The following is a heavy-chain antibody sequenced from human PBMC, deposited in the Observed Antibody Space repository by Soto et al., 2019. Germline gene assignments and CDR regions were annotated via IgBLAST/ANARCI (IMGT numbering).Heavy chain of an antibody. J-gene: IGHJ6*02. CDR1: GFTFSGYG. Sequence: QVQLVESGGGVVQPGRSLRLSCAASGFTFSGYGMHWGRQAPGKGLEWVAVISNDALNKYYADSVQGRFAISRDDSSNTLYLQMNSLRAEDTAVYYCARPRRDYYYYYGMDVWGQGTTVTVSS. V-gene: IGHV3-30*03. CDR2: ISNDALNK. CDR3: ARPRRDYYYYYGMDV.